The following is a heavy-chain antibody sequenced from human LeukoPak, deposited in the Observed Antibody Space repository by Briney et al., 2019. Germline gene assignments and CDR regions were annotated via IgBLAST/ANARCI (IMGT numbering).Heavy chain of an antibody. CDR2: IYYSGST. CDR1: GGSISSSSYY. J-gene: IGHJ4*02. Sequence: SETLSLTCTVSGGSISSSSYYWGWIRQPPGKGLEWIGSIYYSGSTYYNPSLKSRVTISVDTSKNQFSLKLSSVTAADTAVYYCALGSPYYFDYWGQGTLVTVSS. CDR3: ALGSPYYFDY. V-gene: IGHV4-39*07. D-gene: IGHD1-26*01.